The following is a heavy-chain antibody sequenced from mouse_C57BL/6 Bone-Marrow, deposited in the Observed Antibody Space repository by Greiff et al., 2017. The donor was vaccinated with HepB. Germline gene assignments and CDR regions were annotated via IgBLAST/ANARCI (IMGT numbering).Heavy chain of an antibody. CDR3: ATFMITTDYYAMDY. CDR1: GFSLTSYG. D-gene: IGHD2-4*01. CDR2: IWGDGST. V-gene: IGHV2-3*01. Sequence: VKLQESGPGLVAPSQSLSITCTVSGFSLTSYGVSWVRQPPGKGLEWLGVIWGDGSTNYHSALISRLSISKDNSKSQVFLKLNSLQTDDTATYYCATFMITTDYYAMDYWGQGTSVTVSS. J-gene: IGHJ4*01.